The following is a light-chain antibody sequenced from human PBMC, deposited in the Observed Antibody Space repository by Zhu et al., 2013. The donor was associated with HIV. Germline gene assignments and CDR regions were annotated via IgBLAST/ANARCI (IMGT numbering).Light chain of an antibody. CDR2: GAS. CDR1: QSVSSSY. J-gene: IGKJ1*01. Sequence: IVLTQSPGTLSLSPGERATLSCRTSQSVSSSYLAWYQQKPGQAPRLLIYGASSRATGIPDRFSGSGSGTDFTLTISRLEPEDFATYYCQQNYIPWTFGQGTKVEIK. V-gene: IGKV3-20*01. CDR3: QQNYIPWT.